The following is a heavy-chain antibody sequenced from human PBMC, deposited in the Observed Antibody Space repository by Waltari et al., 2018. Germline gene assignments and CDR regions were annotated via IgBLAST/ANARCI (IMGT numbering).Heavy chain of an antibody. V-gene: IGHV4-39*07. J-gene: IGHJ5*02. CDR2: VYYSWSG. CDR3: GLYSTYPDVCLDP. CDR1: GGSIRTSRYY. D-gene: IGHD6-13*01. Sequence: QLQLQESGPGLVKPSETLSLTCTVSGGSIRTSRYYWGWIRQPPGKGLEWIGSVYYSWSGTYSPSRRSRVTILVDTSKNQFSLTLSSVTVADTAVYYCGLYSTYPDVCLDPWGQGTLVTVSP.